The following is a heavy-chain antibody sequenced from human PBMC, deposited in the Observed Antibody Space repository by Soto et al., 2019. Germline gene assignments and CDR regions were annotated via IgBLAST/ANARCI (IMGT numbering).Heavy chain of an antibody. D-gene: IGHD1-20*01. V-gene: IGHV1-2*02. CDR2: INPTSGDT. CDR1: GYTFTGHY. Sequence: ASVKVSCKASGYTFTGHYILWVRQAPGQALEWMGWINPTSGDTKYAQKFQGSVTMTRETSINTAYMELNRLTSGDTALYYCVRGFHNMDXWGQGTTVTVS. CDR3: VRGFHNMDX. J-gene: IGHJ6*02.